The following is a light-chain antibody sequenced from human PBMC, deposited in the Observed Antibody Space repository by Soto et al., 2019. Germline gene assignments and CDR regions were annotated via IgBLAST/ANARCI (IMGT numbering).Light chain of an antibody. CDR2: GAS. CDR1: QIVTIT. J-gene: IGKJ1*01. Sequence: VMTQSPATLSGSPWDRATLSCRSSQIVTITLAWYQQKPGQAPRLVIYGASTWPTGVPDRFSGSGSGTEVTLAISSLQSEDFARYYCQKYNSWPPTFGEGTKVDI. CDR3: QKYNSWPPT. V-gene: IGKV3-15*01.